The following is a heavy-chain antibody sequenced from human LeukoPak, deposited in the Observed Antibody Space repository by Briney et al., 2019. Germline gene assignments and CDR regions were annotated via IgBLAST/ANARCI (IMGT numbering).Heavy chain of an antibody. CDR3: ASLRYSGSYYEYYYYGMDV. J-gene: IGHJ6*02. CDR1: GGTFSSYA. V-gene: IGHV1-69*13. D-gene: IGHD1-26*01. Sequence: ASVKVSCKASGGTFSSYAISWVRQAPGQGLEWMGGIIPIFGTANYAQKFQGRVTITADESTSTAYMELSSLRSEDTAVYYCASLRYSGSYYEYYYYGMDVWGQETTVTVSS. CDR2: IIPIFGTA.